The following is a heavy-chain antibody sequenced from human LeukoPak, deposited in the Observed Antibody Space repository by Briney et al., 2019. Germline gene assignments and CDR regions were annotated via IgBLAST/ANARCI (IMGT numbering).Heavy chain of an antibody. Sequence: SVTVSCKASGGTFSSYAISWVRQAPGQGLEWMGRIIPILGIANYAQKFQGRVTITADKSTSTAYMELSSLRSGDTAVYYCARALRRGIPAAFDIWGQGTMVTVSS. J-gene: IGHJ3*02. V-gene: IGHV1-69*04. CDR3: ARALRRGIPAAFDI. D-gene: IGHD6-13*01. CDR2: IIPILGIA. CDR1: GGTFSSYA.